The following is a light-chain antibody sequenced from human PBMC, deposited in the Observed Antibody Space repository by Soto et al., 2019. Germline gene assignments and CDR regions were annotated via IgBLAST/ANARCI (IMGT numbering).Light chain of an antibody. CDR3: CSYAGSKV. Sequence: QSALTQPASVSGSPGPSITISCTGTSSDVGSYHLVSWYQQHQGKAPKLMIYEGSKRPSGVSNRFSGSKSGNTASLTISGLQAEDEADYYCCSYAGSKVFGTGTKRTVL. V-gene: IGLV2-23*01. CDR1: SSDVGSYHL. CDR2: EGS. J-gene: IGLJ1*01.